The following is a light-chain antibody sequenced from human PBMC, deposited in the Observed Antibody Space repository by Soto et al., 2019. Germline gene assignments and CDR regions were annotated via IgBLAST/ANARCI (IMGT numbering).Light chain of an antibody. J-gene: IGKJ5*01. V-gene: IGKV1-33*01. CDR2: AVS. CDR1: QTMDTL. CDR3: QQHDGRPTMT. Sequence: IQLTQSPSSLSASVGGTATTPSRGGQTMDTLLNWYQHKPGKAPKLLVYAVSFLETGVPSRFSGRGSGTVFSLTINSLQSDDFATYYCQQHDGRPTMTFGQGTRLDSK.